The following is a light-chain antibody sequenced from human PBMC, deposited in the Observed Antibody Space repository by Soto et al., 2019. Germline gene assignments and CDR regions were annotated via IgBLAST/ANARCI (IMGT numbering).Light chain of an antibody. CDR3: SSYTGGSTRAV. J-gene: IGLJ2*01. Sequence: QSALTQPASVSGSLGQSITISCTGTSTDIGGYDFVSWYQQHPGNTPRLLIYHVNNRPSGVSNRLSGSKAGNTATLTISGLQAGDEADYYCSSYTGGSTRAVFGGGTKLTV. CDR2: HVN. CDR1: STDIGGYDF. V-gene: IGLV2-14*03.